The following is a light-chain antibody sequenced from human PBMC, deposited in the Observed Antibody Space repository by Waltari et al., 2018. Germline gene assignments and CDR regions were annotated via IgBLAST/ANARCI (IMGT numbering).Light chain of an antibody. CDR2: DAS. CDR1: QSVSSY. V-gene: IGKV3-11*01. Sequence: IVLTQSPAALSLSPGERATVSCRASQSVSSYLAWYQQKPGEAARLLIYDASNRATRIPARFSGSGSGTDFTVTTSSLEPEDSAVDYGQQRSNRPPLTFGAGTKVEIK. J-gene: IGKJ4*01. CDR3: QQRSNRPPLT.